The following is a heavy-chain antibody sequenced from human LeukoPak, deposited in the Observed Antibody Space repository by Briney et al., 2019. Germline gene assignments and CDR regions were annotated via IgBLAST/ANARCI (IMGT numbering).Heavy chain of an antibody. D-gene: IGHD3-22*01. CDR2: INHSGST. J-gene: IGHJ3*02. CDR3: ARADPYDSSGYPLLDAFDI. Sequence: PSETLSLTCAVYGGSFSGYYWSWIRQPPGKGLEWIGEINHSGSTNYNPSLKSRVTISVDTSKNQFSLKLSSVTAADTAVYYCARADPYDSSGYPLLDAFDIWGQGTMVTVSS. V-gene: IGHV4-34*01. CDR1: GGSFSGYY.